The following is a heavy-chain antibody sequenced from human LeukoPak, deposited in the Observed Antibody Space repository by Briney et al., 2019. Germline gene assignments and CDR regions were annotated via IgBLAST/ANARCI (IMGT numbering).Heavy chain of an antibody. D-gene: IGHD3-10*01. CDR2: IYPGDSDT. CDR3: ARHVHYGSGSYSAGDAFDI. CDR1: GYSFMSYW. Sequence: GESLKISCKGSGYSFMSYWIGWVRQMPGKGLEWMGIIYPGDSDTRYSPPFQGQVTISADKSISTAYLQWSSLKTSDTAMYYCARHVHYGSGSYSAGDAFDIWGQGTMVTVSS. J-gene: IGHJ3*02. V-gene: IGHV5-51*01.